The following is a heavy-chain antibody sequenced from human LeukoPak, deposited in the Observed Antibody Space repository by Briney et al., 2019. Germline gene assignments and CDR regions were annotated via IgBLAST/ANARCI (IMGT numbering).Heavy chain of an antibody. D-gene: IGHD2-15*01. Sequence: SQTLSLTCAVSGGSISSGGYSWSWIRQPPGKGLEWIGYIYHSGSTYYNPSLKSRVTISVDRSKNQFSLKLSSVTAADTAVYYCASQYNRYCSGGSCQPTWGQGTLVTVSS. V-gene: IGHV4-30-2*01. J-gene: IGHJ5*02. CDR2: IYHSGST. CDR1: GGSISSGGYS. CDR3: ASQYNRYCSGGSCQPT.